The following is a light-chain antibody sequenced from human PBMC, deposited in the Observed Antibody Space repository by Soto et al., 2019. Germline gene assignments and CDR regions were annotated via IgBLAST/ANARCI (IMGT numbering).Light chain of an antibody. Sequence: QPVLTQPASVSGSPGQSITISCTGTSSDIGAYNFVSWYQQHPGKAPKLTLYDVNIRPSGVSNRFSGSKSGNTASLTISGLQAEDEADYYCTSWTTSTTMIFGGGTKVTVL. J-gene: IGLJ2*01. V-gene: IGLV2-14*03. CDR3: TSWTTSTTMI. CDR1: SSDIGAYNF. CDR2: DVN.